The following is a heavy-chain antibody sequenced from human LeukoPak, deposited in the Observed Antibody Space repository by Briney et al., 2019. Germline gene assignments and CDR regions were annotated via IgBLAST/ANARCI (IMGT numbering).Heavy chain of an antibody. CDR2: MNPNSGNT. CDR1: GYTFTSYD. D-gene: IGHD1-26*01. J-gene: IGHJ4*02. V-gene: IGHV1-8*01. CDR3: VRGAYAKEELAPPGWDY. Sequence: ASVKVSCKASGYTFTSYDINWVRQATGQGLEWMGWMNPNSGNTGYAQKFQGRVTITRNTPLSTAYMELSSLRTEDTAVYYCVRGAYAKEELAPPGWDYWGQGTLVTVSS.